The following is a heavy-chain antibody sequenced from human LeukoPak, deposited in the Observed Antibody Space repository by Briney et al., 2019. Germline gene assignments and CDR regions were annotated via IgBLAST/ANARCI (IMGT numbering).Heavy chain of an antibody. CDR3: ARGGYSYGPGYYFDY. CDR1: GGSISSGGYS. Sequence: SQTLSLTCAVPGGSISSGGYSWNWIRQPPGKGLEWIGYIYNSGSTSYNPSLKSRVSLSVDTSKNQFSLKLSSVTAADTAVYYCARGGYSYGPGYYFDYWGQGTLVTVSP. D-gene: IGHD5-18*01. CDR2: IYNSGST. V-gene: IGHV4-30-4*07. J-gene: IGHJ4*02.